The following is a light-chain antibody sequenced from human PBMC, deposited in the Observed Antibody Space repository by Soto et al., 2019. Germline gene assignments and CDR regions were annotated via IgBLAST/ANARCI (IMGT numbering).Light chain of an antibody. V-gene: IGKV3-20*01. CDR3: QQYGSSPPYT. CDR1: QTVSGNY. CDR2: GSS. Sequence: EIVLTQSPGILSLSPGERATLSCRASQTVSGNYLAWYQQKPGQSPRLLIYGSSDRATGIPDMFSGSGSGTVFTLTINRVEPEDFAVYYCQQYGSSPPYTFGQGTTLEI. J-gene: IGKJ2*01.